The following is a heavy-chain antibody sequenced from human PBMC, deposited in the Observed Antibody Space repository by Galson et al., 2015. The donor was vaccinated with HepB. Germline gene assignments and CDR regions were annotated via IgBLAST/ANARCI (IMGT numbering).Heavy chain of an antibody. Sequence: SVKVSCKASGGTFSSYAISWVRQAPGQGLEWMGGIIPILGIANYAQKFQGRVTITADKSTSTAYMELSSLRSEDTAVYYCARLIAVAGRVIDYWGQGTLVTVSS. D-gene: IGHD6-19*01. CDR3: ARLIAVAGRVIDY. CDR2: IIPILGIA. J-gene: IGHJ4*02. V-gene: IGHV1-69*10. CDR1: GGTFSSYA.